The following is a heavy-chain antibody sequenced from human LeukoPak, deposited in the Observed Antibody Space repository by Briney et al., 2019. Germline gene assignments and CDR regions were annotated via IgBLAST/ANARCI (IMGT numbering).Heavy chain of an antibody. J-gene: IGHJ5*02. V-gene: IGHV4-61*02. Sequence: SETLSLTCTVSGGSISSGSYHWSWIRQPAGKALEWIGRIYPSGSTNYDPSLKSRVTISMDTSKNQFSLKLTSVTAADTAVYYCARGVYYYGSGSYYSWFDPWGQGTLVTVSS. CDR3: ARGVYYYGSGSYYSWFDP. D-gene: IGHD3-10*01. CDR2: IYPSGST. CDR1: GGSISSGSYH.